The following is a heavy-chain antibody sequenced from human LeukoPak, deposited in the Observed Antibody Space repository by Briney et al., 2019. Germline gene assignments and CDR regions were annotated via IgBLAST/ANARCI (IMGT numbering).Heavy chain of an antibody. V-gene: IGHV1-69*13. CDR2: IIPIFGTA. D-gene: IGHD3-10*01. J-gene: IGHJ5*02. CDR1: GYTFTGYY. CDR3: ARGPGGSGSYYKA. Sequence: ASVKVSCKASGYTFTGYYMHWVRQAPGQGLEWMGGIIPIFGTANYAQKFQGRVTITADESTSTAYMELSSLRSEDTAVYYCARGPGGSGSYYKAWGQGTLVTVSS.